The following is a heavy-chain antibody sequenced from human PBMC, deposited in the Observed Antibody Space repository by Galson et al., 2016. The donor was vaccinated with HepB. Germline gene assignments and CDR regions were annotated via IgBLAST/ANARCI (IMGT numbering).Heavy chain of an antibody. J-gene: IGHJ4*01. V-gene: IGHV3-23*01. CDR1: GYSFRCFA. D-gene: IGHD4-17*01. CDR3: VKYQLRCLDRDYYFDY. Sequence: SLKLSCAASGYSFRCFAINWVRQAPGQGLEWVWAISGYGGATYYAHYVNGRCNITRDKTKNTLNLQMNSLRAEDTAVYYCVKYQLRCLDRDYYFDYWGHGTLVTVSS. CDR2: ISGYGGAT.